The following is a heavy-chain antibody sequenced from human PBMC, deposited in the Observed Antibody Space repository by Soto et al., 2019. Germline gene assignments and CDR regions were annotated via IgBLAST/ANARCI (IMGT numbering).Heavy chain of an antibody. D-gene: IGHD6-13*01. V-gene: IGHV5-51*01. Sequence: GESLKISCNGSGYSFTIYWIGLVLQMPGKGLEWMWIIYPGDPDTRYSPSFQGQVTISADKSISTAYLQWSSLKASDTAMYYCARHVGPIRWAAAGTFDYWGQGTLVTVSS. CDR3: ARHVGPIRWAAAGTFDY. CDR2: IYPGDPDT. J-gene: IGHJ4*02. CDR1: GYSFTIYW.